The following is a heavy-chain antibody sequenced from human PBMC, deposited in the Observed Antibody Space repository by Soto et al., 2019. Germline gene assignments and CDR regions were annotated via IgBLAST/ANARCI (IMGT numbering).Heavy chain of an antibody. D-gene: IGHD2-15*01. CDR3: ARDYCSGGSCYYYYYGMDV. CDR1: GFTFSSYG. V-gene: IGHV3-33*01. Sequence: QVQLVESGGGVVQPGRSLRLSCAASGFTFSSYGMHWVRQAPGKGLEWVAVIWYDGSNKYYADSVKGRFTISRDNSKNXLXXQMNSLRAEDTAVYYCARDYCSGGSCYYYYYGMDVWGQGTTVTVSS. CDR2: IWYDGSNK. J-gene: IGHJ6*02.